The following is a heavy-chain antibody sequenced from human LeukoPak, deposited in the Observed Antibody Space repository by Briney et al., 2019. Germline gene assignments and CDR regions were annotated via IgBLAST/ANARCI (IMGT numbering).Heavy chain of an antibody. V-gene: IGHV4-34*01. CDR1: GGSFSGYY. D-gene: IGHD3-16*01. J-gene: IGHJ5*02. Sequence: PSETLSLTCAVYGGSFSGYYWSWIRQPPGKGLEWIGETNHSGSTNYNPSLKSRVTISVDTSKNQFSLKLSSVTAADTAVYYCARGGGDLGWFDPWGQGTLVTVSS. CDR3: ARGGGDLGWFDP. CDR2: TNHSGST.